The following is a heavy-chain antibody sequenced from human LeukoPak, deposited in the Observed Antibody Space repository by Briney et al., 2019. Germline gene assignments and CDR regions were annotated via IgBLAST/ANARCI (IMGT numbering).Heavy chain of an antibody. CDR3: ACSGYDPLYYYYMDV. D-gene: IGHD5-12*01. CDR2: INPNSGGT. Sequence: ASVKVSCKASGYTFTGYYMHWVRQAPGQGLEWMGWINPNSGGTNYAQKFQGRVTMTRDTSKNQFSLKLSSVTAADTAVYYCACSGYDPLYYYYMDVWGKGTTVTISS. CDR1: GYTFTGYY. J-gene: IGHJ6*03. V-gene: IGHV1-2*02.